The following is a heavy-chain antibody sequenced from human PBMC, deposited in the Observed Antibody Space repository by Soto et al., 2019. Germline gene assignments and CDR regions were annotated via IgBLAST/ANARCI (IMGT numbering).Heavy chain of an antibody. J-gene: IGHJ5*02. CDR1: GGCISSSSSY. CDR3: VRLTSRISAASHGRSNWLGP. V-gene: IGHV4-39*01. D-gene: IGHD2-15*01. Sequence: QLQLQESVTGLVKPSETLSLTCRVSGGCISSSSSYWGWIRQPPGQGLEWIGGIYETGSTYYNPSVMSGVTIYVDTSMEQVTLMLNAGTAANTATYYCVRLTSRISAASHGRSNWLGPWGEGTLVSVSS. CDR2: IYETGST.